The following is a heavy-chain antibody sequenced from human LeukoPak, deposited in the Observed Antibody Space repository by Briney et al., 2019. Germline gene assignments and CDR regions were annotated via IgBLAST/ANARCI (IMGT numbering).Heavy chain of an antibody. CDR3: ALSPDIAAAGIMSWCDP. Sequence: SGPTLVKPTQTLTVTCTFSGFSLSTSGLGVGWIRQPPRKALEWLTVNYWDDDKRYSPSLKSRLTITKDTSKHQVALTKTNMDPVDTATYSCALSPDIAAAGIMSWCDPWGQGTLVTVSS. V-gene: IGHV2-5*02. D-gene: IGHD6-13*01. CDR2: NYWDDDK. J-gene: IGHJ5*02. CDR1: GFSLSTSGLG.